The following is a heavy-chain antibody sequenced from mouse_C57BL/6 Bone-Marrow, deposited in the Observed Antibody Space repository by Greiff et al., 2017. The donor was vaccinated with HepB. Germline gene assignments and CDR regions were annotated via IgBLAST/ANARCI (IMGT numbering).Heavy chain of an antibody. Sequence: EVQVVESGEGLVKPGGSLKLSCAASGFTFSSYAMSWVRQTPEKRLEWVAYISSGGDYIYYADTVKGRFTISRDNARNTLSLQMSSLKSEDTAMYYGTRDGPVRYRYFEVWGTGTTVTVSS. CDR3: TRDGPVRYRYFEV. V-gene: IGHV5-9-1*02. J-gene: IGHJ1*03. CDR1: GFTFSSYA. D-gene: IGHD1-1*01. CDR2: ISSGGDYI.